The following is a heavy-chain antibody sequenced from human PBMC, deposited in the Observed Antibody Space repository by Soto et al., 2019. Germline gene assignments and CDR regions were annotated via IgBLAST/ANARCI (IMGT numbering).Heavy chain of an antibody. Sequence: QVQLQQWGAGLLKPSETLSLTCAVYGGSFSGYYWSWIRQPPGKGLEWIGEINHSGSTNYNPSLKGRVTRSVDTSKNQFSLKLSSVTAADTAVYYCARKGRGYSGTDYWGQGTLVTVSS. CDR3: ARKGRGYSGTDY. CDR1: GGSFSGYY. V-gene: IGHV4-34*01. D-gene: IGHD5-12*01. J-gene: IGHJ4*02. CDR2: INHSGST.